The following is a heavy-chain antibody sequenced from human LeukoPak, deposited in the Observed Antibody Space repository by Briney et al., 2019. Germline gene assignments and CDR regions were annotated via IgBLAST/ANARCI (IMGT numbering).Heavy chain of an antibody. CDR3: ARDGGGQQLVRPAHFDY. Sequence: GGSLRLSCAASGFTFSSYSMNWVRQAPGKGLEWVSYISSSSSTIYYADSVKGRFTISRDNAKNSLYLQMNSLRAEDTAVYYCARDGGGQQLVRPAHFDYWGQGTLVTVSS. J-gene: IGHJ4*02. CDR2: ISSSSSTI. V-gene: IGHV3-48*01. CDR1: GFTFSSYS. D-gene: IGHD6-13*01.